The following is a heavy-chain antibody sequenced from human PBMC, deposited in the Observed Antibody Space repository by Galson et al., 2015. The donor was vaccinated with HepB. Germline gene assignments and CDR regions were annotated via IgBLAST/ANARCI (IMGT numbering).Heavy chain of an antibody. CDR1: GFTFSSYS. CDR2: ISGSSSSI. V-gene: IGHV3-48*04. D-gene: IGHD1-26*01. Sequence: SLRLSCAASGFTFSSYSMNWVRQAPGKGLEWVSYISGSSSSIYYADSVKGRFAISRDNAKKSLSLQMNCLRAEDTAVYYCARDVGDFYYYGMDGWGQGTTVTVSS. CDR3: ARDVGDFYYYGMDG. J-gene: IGHJ6*02.